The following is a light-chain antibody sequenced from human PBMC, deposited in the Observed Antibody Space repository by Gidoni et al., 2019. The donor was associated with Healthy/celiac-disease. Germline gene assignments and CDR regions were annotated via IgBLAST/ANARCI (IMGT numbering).Light chain of an antibody. CDR1: SRDVGGYTY. J-gene: IGLJ2*01. Sequence: QSALTQPASVSGSPGQSITISFTGTSRDVGGYTYVSWYQLHPGKAPKLMIYEVSTRPSGVSTRFSGSKSRNTASLTISGLQAEDEADYYCSSYTSSSTLVVFGGGTKLTVL. CDR2: EVS. V-gene: IGLV2-14*01. CDR3: SSYTSSSTLVV.